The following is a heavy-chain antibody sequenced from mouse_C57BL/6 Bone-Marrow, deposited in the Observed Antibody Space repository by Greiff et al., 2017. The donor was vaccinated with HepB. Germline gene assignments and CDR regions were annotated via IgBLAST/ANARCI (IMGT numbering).Heavy chain of an antibody. J-gene: IGHJ3*01. CDR1: GFSLTSYG. V-gene: IGHV2-2*01. D-gene: IGHD2-4*01. Sequence: QVQLQQSGPGLVQPSQSLSITCTVSGFSLTSYGVHWVRQSPGKGLEWLGVIWSGRSTDYNAAFISRLSISKDNSKSQVFFKMNSLQADDTAIYYCARNNDYNIRFAYWGQGTLVTVSA. CDR3: ARNNDYNIRFAY. CDR2: IWSGRST.